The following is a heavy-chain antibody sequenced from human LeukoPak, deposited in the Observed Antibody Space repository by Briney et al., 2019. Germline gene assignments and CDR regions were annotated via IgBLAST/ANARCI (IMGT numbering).Heavy chain of an antibody. Sequence: ASVKVSCTASGGTFSSYAISWVRQAPGQGLEWMGRIIPILGIANYAQKFQGRVTITADKSTSTAYMELSGLRSEDTAVYYCARAHCGGDCYPLRSYYYGMDVWGQGTTVTVSS. V-gene: IGHV1-69*04. CDR2: IIPILGIA. D-gene: IGHD2-21*02. CDR1: GGTFSSYA. CDR3: ARAHCGGDCYPLRSYYYGMDV. J-gene: IGHJ6*02.